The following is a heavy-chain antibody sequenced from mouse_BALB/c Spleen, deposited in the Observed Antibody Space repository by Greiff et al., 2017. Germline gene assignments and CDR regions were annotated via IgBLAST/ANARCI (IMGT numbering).Heavy chain of an antibody. V-gene: IGHV5-17*02. Sequence: EVKLMESGGGLVQPGRSRKLSCAASGFTFSSFGMHWVRQAPEKGLEWVAYISSGSSTIYYADTVKGRFTISRDNPKNTLFLQMTSLRSEDTAMYYCARVGYYGYWYFDVWGAGTTVTVSS. CDR1: GFTFSSFG. CDR3: ARVGYYGYWYFDV. J-gene: IGHJ1*01. CDR2: ISSGSSTI. D-gene: IGHD1-1*01.